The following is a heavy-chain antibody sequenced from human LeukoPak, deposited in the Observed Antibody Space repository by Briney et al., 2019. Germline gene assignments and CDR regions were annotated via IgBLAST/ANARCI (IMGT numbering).Heavy chain of an antibody. J-gene: IGHJ3*02. Sequence: LRLSCATSGFTFSSYSMNWVRQPPGKGLEWIGYIYYSGSTYYDPSLKSRVTISVDTSKNQFSLKLSSVTAADTAVYYCARDTYYYGSGSYHRAYAFDIWGQGTMVTVSS. CDR1: GFTFSSYS. D-gene: IGHD3-10*01. V-gene: IGHV4-30-4*08. CDR2: IYYSGST. CDR3: ARDTYYYGSGSYHRAYAFDI.